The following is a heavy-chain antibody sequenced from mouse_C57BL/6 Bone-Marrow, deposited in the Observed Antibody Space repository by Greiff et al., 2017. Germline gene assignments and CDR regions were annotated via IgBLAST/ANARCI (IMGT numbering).Heavy chain of an antibody. CDR1: GFNIKDDY. Sequence: EVQLQQSGAELVRPGASVKLSCTASGFNIKDDYTHWVKQRPEQGLEWIGWIDPENGDTEYASKFQGKATITADTSSNTAYLQLSSLTSEDTAVYYCTTYATTVAYYFDYWGQGTTLTVSS. CDR3: TTYATTVAYYFDY. CDR2: IDPENGDT. D-gene: IGHD1-1*01. J-gene: IGHJ2*01. V-gene: IGHV14-4*01.